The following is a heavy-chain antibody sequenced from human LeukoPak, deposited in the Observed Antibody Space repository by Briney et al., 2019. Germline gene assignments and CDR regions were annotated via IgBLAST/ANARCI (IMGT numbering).Heavy chain of an antibody. CDR1: GFTFSSYA. CDR2: ISSSGGST. Sequence: PGGSLRLSCSASGFTFSSYAMHWVRQAPGKGLEYVSAISSSGGSTYYADSVKGRFTISRDNSKNTLYLQMSSLRAEDTAVYYCVKDRVATIRGDFDYWGQGTLVTVSS. V-gene: IGHV3-64D*06. J-gene: IGHJ4*02. D-gene: IGHD5-12*01. CDR3: VKDRVATIRGDFDY.